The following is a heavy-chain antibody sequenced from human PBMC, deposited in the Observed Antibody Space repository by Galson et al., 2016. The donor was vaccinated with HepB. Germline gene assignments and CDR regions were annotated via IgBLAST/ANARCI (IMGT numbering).Heavy chain of an antibody. CDR2: ISRSGDST. CDR3: VQGSTAPAV. Sequence: SLRLSCAASGFTFNNYGMTWVRQPPGKGLEVVSSISRSGDSTDYADSVEGRFTISRDNSKNTLHLQMNSLRAEDTAVYYCVQGSTAPAVWGKGTAVTVSS. J-gene: IGHJ6*04. CDR1: GFTFNNYG. D-gene: IGHD2-2*01. V-gene: IGHV3-23*01.